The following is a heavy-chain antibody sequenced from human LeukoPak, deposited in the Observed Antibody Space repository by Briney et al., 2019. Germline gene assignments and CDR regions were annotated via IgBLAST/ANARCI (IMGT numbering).Heavy chain of an antibody. V-gene: IGHV1-69*13. D-gene: IGHD3-9*01. CDR2: IIPIFGTA. Sequence: ASVKVSCKASGGTFSSYAISWVRQAPGQGLEWMGGIIPIFGTANYAQKFQGRVTITADESTSTAYMELSSLRSEDTAVYYCARAYAEPLRYFDWLSSPYYYYMDVWGKGTTVTVSS. CDR1: GGTFSSYA. J-gene: IGHJ6*03. CDR3: ARAYAEPLRYFDWLSSPYYYYMDV.